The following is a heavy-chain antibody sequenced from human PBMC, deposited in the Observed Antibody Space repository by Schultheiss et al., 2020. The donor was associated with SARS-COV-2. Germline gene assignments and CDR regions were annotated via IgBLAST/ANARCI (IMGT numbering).Heavy chain of an antibody. CDR3: ARDAGLTPTGGRGMDV. Sequence: SETLSLTCSVSGGSISYYYWSWIRQPPGKGLEWIGSMFYTDNTYYNPPLKSRVTISADTSKNQFSLKLSSVTAADTAVYYCARDAGLTPTGGRGMDVWGQGTTVTVSS. CDR2: MFYTDNT. V-gene: IGHV4-59*01. CDR1: GGSISYYY. D-gene: IGHD3-16*01. J-gene: IGHJ6*02.